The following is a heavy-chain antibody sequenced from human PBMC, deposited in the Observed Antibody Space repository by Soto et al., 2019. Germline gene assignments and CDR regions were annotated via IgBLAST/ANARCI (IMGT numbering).Heavy chain of an antibody. D-gene: IGHD3-16*02. Sequence: GGSLRLSCAASGFTFSSHWMSWVRQAPGKGLEWLASIKQDGSEKHYVDSVKGRFTISRDNAKNSLYLQMNSLRVEDTAVYYCARVYYDYIWGSYPLVFWGQGTLVTVSS. V-gene: IGHV3-7*01. CDR1: GFTFSSHW. CDR3: ARVYYDYIWGSYPLVF. CDR2: IKQDGSEK. J-gene: IGHJ4*02.